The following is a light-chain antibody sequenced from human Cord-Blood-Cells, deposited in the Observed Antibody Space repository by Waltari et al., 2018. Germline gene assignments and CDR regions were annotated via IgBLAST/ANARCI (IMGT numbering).Light chain of an antibody. J-gene: IGLJ2*01. CDR2: DVS. V-gene: IGLV2-14*01. CDR3: SSYTTSSTPVV. Sequence: QSALTQPASVSGSPGQSITISCTGTSSDVGGYNYVSWYQQHPGNAPKLMIYDVSNRPSGVSNRFSGSKSGNTASLPISGLQAEDEADYYCSSYTTSSTPVVFGAGTKLTVL. CDR1: SSDVGGYNY.